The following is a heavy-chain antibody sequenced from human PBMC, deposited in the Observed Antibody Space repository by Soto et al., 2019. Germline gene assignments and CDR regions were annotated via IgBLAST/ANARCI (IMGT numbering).Heavy chain of an antibody. CDR2: IYTTGST. V-gene: IGHV4-4*07. CDR3: AKALGGNYFYYMDV. Sequence: PSETLSLACSFSGGSIMSYYWTWIRQAAGKGQEWIGRIYTTGSTNYNPSLKGRVTMSVDTSKNQFSLRLSSVTAEDTAVYYCAKALGGNYFYYMDVWGQGTTVTVSS. J-gene: IGHJ6*02. CDR1: GGSIMSYY.